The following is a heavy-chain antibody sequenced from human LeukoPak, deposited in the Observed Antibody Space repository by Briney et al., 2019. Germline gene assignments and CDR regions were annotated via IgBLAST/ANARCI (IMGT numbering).Heavy chain of an antibody. J-gene: IGHJ4*02. D-gene: IGHD1-26*01. CDR3: ARHGGGYSFDC. CDR1: GGSFSGYY. V-gene: IGHV4-34*01. Sequence: SETLSLTCAVYGGSFSGYYWSWIRQPPGKGLEWIGEINHSGSTNYNPSLKSRVTISVDTSKNQFSLKLSSVTAADTAVYYCARHGGGYSFDCWGQGTLVTVSS. CDR2: INHSGST.